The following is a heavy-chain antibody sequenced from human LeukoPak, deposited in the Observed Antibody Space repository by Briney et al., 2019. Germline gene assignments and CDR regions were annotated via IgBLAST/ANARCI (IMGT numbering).Heavy chain of an antibody. Sequence: GGSLRLSCAASGFTFYTYGMHWVRQAPGKGLEYVSGIGPDGGTTYYANSVKGRFNISRDNSKYMLYLQMGSLTADDMAVYYCARGARLTDYWGQGTLVTVSS. CDR1: GFTFYTYG. D-gene: IGHD6-25*01. CDR2: IGPDGGTT. J-gene: IGHJ4*02. V-gene: IGHV3-64*01. CDR3: ARGARLTDY.